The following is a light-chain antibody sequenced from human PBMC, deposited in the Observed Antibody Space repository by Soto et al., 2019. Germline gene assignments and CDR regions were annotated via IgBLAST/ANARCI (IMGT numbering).Light chain of an antibody. V-gene: IGKV3-20*01. CDR3: QQYVSSRT. CDR1: ESVSSNY. Sequence: EIVLTQSPGTLSLSPGERAILSCRASESVSSNYLAWYQQKPGQAPRLLIYGASSRDTGIPDRFRGSGSGTDFTLTITRLEPEDFAVYYCQQYVSSRTFGQGTKVDIK. J-gene: IGKJ1*01. CDR2: GAS.